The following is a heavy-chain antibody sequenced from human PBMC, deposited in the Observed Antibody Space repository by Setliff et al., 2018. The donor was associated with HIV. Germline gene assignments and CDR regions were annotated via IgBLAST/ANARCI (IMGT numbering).Heavy chain of an antibody. D-gene: IGHD3-22*01. Sequence: ETLSLTCFVSGVSISDHYWGWIRQPPGKGLEWIGYIYSSGTTQYNPSVESRVTMSLDTSRDQFSLNLRSVTAADTAVYYCARETYYYDNPQYYYYYMDVWGKGTTVTVSS. V-gene: IGHV4-4*09. CDR2: IYSSGTT. CDR1: GVSISDHY. CDR3: ARETYYYDNPQYYYYYMDV. J-gene: IGHJ6*03.